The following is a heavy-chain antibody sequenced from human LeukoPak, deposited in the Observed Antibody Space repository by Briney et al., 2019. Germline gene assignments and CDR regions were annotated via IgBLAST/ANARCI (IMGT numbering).Heavy chain of an antibody. D-gene: IGHD5-12*01. J-gene: IGHJ6*02. CDR3: ARGRDEDGYNFPYYYGMDV. CDR1: GYTFTGYY. Sequence: VASVKVSCKASGYTFTGYYMHWVRQAPGQGLEWMGWINPNSGGTNYAQKFQGRVTMTRDTSISTAYMELSRLRSDDTAVYYCARGRDEDGYNFPYYYGMDVWGQGTTVTVSS. V-gene: IGHV1-2*02. CDR2: INPNSGGT.